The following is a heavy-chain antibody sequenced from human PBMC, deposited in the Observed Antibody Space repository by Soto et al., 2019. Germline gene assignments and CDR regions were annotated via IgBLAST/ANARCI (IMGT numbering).Heavy chain of an antibody. CDR3: ARGSPGDYYHGMDV. V-gene: IGHV4-30-4*01. CDR2: IYDSGST. CDR1: GGYVRSGVFL. J-gene: IGHJ6*02. Sequence: QVQLQESGPGLVDSSQTLSLLCKVSGGYVRSGVFLWSWLRAPPGRGLEWIGNIYDSGSTYYSPSLKSRVTISVDTSRNQFSLKLRSVTAADTAVYYCARGSPGDYYHGMDVWGQGTTVTISS.